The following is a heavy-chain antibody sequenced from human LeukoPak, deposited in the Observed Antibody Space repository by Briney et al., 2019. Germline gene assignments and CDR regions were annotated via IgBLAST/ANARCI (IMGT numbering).Heavy chain of an antibody. J-gene: IGHJ3*02. CDR2: INHSGST. CDR3: ARAYLTDSSGPLGI. CDR1: GGSFSGYY. V-gene: IGHV4-34*01. D-gene: IGHD3-22*01. Sequence: SETLSLTCAVYGGSFSGYYWSWIRQPPRKGLEWIGEINHSGSTNYNPSLKSRVTISVDTSKNQFSLKLSSVTAADTAVCYCARAYLTDSSGPLGIWGQGTMVAVSS.